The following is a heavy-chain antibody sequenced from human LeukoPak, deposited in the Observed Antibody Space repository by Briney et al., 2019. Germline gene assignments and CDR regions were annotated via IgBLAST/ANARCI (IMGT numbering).Heavy chain of an antibody. Sequence: SQTLSLTCAISGDSVSSNSAAWNWIRQSPSRGLEWLGRTYYRSKWYNDYAVSVKSRITINPDTSKNQFSLQLNSVTPEDTAVYYCARQTTVTTDGYKHDAFDIWGQETMVAVSS. CDR2: TYYRSKWYN. J-gene: IGHJ3*02. D-gene: IGHD4-17*01. CDR3: ARQTTVTTDGYKHDAFDI. V-gene: IGHV6-1*01. CDR1: GDSVSSNSAA.